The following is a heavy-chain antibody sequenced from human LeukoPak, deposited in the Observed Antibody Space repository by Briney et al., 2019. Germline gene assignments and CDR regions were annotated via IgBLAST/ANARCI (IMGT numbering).Heavy chain of an antibody. CDR3: ARGPPDYYDSSPFDC. D-gene: IGHD3-22*01. CDR2: IYTSGST. CDR1: GGSISSYY. V-gene: IGHV4-4*07. J-gene: IGHJ4*02. Sequence: KPSETLSLTCTVSGGSISSYYWSWIRQPAGKGLEWIGRIYTSGSTNYNPSLKSRVTMSVDTSKNQFSLKLSSVTAADTAVYYCARGPPDYYDSSPFDCWGQGTLVTVSS.